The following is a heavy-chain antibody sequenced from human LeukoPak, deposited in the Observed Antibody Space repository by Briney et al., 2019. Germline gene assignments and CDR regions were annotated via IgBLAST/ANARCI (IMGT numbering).Heavy chain of an antibody. CDR1: GGSISSYY. CDR2: IYTSGST. V-gene: IGHV4-4*07. D-gene: IGHD3-9*01. Sequence: ASETLSLTCTVSGGSISSYYWSWIRQPAGKGLEWIGRIYTSGSTNYNPSLKSRVTMSVDTSKNQFSLKLSSVTAADTAVYYCARDAPSDYDILTGYGEFDYWGQGTLVTVSS. J-gene: IGHJ4*02. CDR3: ARDAPSDYDILTGYGEFDY.